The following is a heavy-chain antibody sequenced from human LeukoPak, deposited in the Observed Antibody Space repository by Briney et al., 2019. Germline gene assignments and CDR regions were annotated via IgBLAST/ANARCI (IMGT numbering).Heavy chain of an antibody. Sequence: SETLSLTCTVSGGSISSSNYYWGWIRQPPGKGLEWIGNIYYGGSSYYNPSLQSRVTISLDTSKNQFSLKLRSVTAADTAVYYCARGSITTMIVVVISPVGYWGQGTLVTVSS. CDR1: GGSISSSNYY. D-gene: IGHD3-22*01. CDR2: IYYGGSS. CDR3: ARGSITTMIVVVISPVGY. J-gene: IGHJ4*02. V-gene: IGHV4-39*07.